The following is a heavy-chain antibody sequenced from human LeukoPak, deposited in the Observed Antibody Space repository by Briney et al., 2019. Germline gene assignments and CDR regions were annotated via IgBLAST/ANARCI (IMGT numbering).Heavy chain of an antibody. V-gene: IGHV3-30*18. D-gene: IGHD4/OR15-4a*01. CDR1: GFTFSSFG. CDR2: ISDDGSDK. J-gene: IGHJ4*02. CDR3: AKDIWWTIDY. Sequence: GRSLRLSCAASGFTFSSFGMHWVRQAPGKGLEWVAVISDDGSDKYYADAVKGRFTIFRDNSKDTLYLQMNSLRAEDTAVYYCAKDIWWTIDYWGQGTLVTVSS.